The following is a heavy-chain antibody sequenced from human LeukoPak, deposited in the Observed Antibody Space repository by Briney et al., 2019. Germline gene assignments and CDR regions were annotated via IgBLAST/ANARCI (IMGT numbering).Heavy chain of an antibody. J-gene: IGHJ4*02. CDR2: IKTKTDDGAT. CDR3: TTYVGATAY. D-gene: IGHD1-26*01. V-gene: IGHV3-15*01. Sequence: GGSLRLSCAASGFTFSNARMNWVRQAPGKGLEWVGRIKTKTDDGATDYSAPVKARFTISRDDPKTTLYLHMNGLKTEDTAIYYCTTYVGATAYWGQGTLVTVSS. CDR1: GFTFSNAR.